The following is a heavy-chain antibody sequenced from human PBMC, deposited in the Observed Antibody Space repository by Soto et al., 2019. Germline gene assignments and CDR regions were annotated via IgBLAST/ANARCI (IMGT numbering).Heavy chain of an antibody. CDR3: ARRWGPVFDY. CDR2: IYYSGST. CDR1: GGSISSYY. V-gene: IGHV4-59*08. J-gene: IGHJ4*02. Sequence: QVQLQESGPGLVKPSETLSLTCTVSGGSISSYYWSWIRQPPGKGLEWIGYIYYSGSTNYNPSLTXRVPISVDTAKNQFSLKLSSVTAADAAVYCCARRWGPVFDYWGQGTLVTVSS. D-gene: IGHD3-16*01.